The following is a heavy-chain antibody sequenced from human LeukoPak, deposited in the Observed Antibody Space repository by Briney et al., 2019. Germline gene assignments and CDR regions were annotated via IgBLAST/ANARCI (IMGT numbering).Heavy chain of an antibody. CDR1: GYTFTSYY. J-gene: IGHJ6*02. D-gene: IGHD3-22*01. V-gene: IGHV1-46*01. Sequence: ASVKVSCKASGYTFTSYYMHWLRQSTGQRLEWMGIINPSGGSTSYAQKFQGRVTMTRDTSASTVYMELSSLRSEDTAVYYCASQEYYDSSGPRAYGMDVWGQGTTVTVSS. CDR2: INPSGGST. CDR3: ASQEYYDSSGPRAYGMDV.